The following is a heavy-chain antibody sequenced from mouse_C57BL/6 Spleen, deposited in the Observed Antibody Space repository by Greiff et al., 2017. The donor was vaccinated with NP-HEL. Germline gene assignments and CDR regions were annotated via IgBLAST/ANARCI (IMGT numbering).Heavy chain of an antibody. D-gene: IGHD1-1*01. Sequence: VQLQQPGAELVRPGSSVKLSCKASGYTFTSYWMDWVKQRPGQGLEWIGNIYPSDSETHYNQKFKDKATLTVDKSSSTAYMQLSSLTSEDSAVYYCARRDYYGSSYDYAMDYWGQGTSVTVSS. CDR1: GYTFTSYW. CDR2: IYPSDSET. CDR3: ARRDYYGSSYDYAMDY. J-gene: IGHJ4*01. V-gene: IGHV1-61*01.